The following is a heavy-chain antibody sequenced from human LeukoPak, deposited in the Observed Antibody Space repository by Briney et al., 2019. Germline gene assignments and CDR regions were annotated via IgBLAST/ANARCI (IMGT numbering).Heavy chain of an antibody. Sequence: SETLSLTCTVSGGSISSSSYYWGWIRQPPGKGLEWIGSIYYSESTYYNPSLKSRVTISVDTSKNQFSLKLSSVTAADTAVYYCARLIQLPICRDAFDIWGQGTMVTVSS. CDR2: IYYSEST. D-gene: IGHD2-2*01. CDR1: GGSISSSSYY. CDR3: ARLIQLPICRDAFDI. V-gene: IGHV4-39*01. J-gene: IGHJ3*02.